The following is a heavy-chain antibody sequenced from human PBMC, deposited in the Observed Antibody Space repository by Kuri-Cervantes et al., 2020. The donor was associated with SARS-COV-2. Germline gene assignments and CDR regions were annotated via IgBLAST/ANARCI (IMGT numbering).Heavy chain of an antibody. J-gene: IGHJ6*02. CDR1: GFTVSSNY. CDR2: IYSGGST. CDR3: ASEYCSSTSCRDHGYYYYGMDV. D-gene: IGHD2-2*01. V-gene: IGHV3-53*01. Sequence: GGSLRLSCAASGFTVSSNYMGWVRQAPGKGLEWVSVIYSGGSTYYADSVKGRFTISRDNAKNSLYLQMNSLRAEDTAVYYCASEYCSSTSCRDHGYYYYGMDVWGQGTTVTVSS.